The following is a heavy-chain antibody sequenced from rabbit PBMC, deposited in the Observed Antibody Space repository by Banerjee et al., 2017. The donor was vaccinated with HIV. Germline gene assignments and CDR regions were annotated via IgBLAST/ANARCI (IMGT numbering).Heavy chain of an antibody. CDR3: ARSVAGNSYPLNL. D-gene: IGHD8-1*01. CDR2: IYTGSSGST. CDR1: GLDFSSNYW. Sequence: QSLEESGGDLVKPGASLTLTCTASGLDFSSNYWIYWVRQAPGKGLEWIACIYTGSSGSTYYASWAKGRFTISKTSSTTVTLQMTSLTAADTATYFCARSVAGNSYPLNLWGQGTLVTVS. V-gene: IGHV1S40*01. J-gene: IGHJ4*01.